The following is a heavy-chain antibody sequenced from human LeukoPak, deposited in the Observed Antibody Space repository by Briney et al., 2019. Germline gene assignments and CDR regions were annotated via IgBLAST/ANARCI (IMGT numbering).Heavy chain of an antibody. CDR1: GGSFSGYY. CDR2: INHSGST. V-gene: IGHV4-34*01. Sequence: SETLSLTCAVYGGSFSGYYWSWIRQAPGKGLEWMGEINHSGSTNYNPSLKSRVTISVDTSKNQLSLKLSSVTAADTAVYYCARTSYDWDYYYYMDVWGKGTTVTVSS. D-gene: IGHD3-16*01. J-gene: IGHJ6*03. CDR3: ARTSYDWDYYYYMDV.